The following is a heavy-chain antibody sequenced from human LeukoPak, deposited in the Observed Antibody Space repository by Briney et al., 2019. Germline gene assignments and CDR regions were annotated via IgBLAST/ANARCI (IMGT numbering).Heavy chain of an antibody. V-gene: IGHV1-2*02. D-gene: IGHD3-22*01. Sequence: SVTVPFTASGYTFTGYYMLWVRQAPGQGLEWMGWINPNSGGTNYGQKFQGRVTMTRAASISTAYMELSRLRSDDTAVYYCARGDYYDSSGYPDNFDYWGQGTVVTVSS. CDR2: INPNSGGT. CDR1: GYTFTGYY. CDR3: ARGDYYDSSGYPDNFDY. J-gene: IGHJ4*02.